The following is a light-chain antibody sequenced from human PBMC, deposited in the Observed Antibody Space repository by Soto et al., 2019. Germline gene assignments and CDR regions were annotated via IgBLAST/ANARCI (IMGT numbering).Light chain of an antibody. Sequence: EVVLTQSPDTLSLSPGERATLSCGASQSVNINYLAWYQLKPGQAPKPLIYATSNRAPGIPDRFSGSGSGTDFTLTISSLEPGDFAVYYCQQYVNAPGKFGQGTKVEIK. V-gene: IGKV3-20*01. J-gene: IGKJ1*01. CDR1: QSVNINY. CDR2: ATS. CDR3: QQYVNAPGK.